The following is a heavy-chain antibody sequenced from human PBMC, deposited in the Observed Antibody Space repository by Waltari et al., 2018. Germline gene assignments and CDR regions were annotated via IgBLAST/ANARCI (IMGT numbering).Heavy chain of an antibody. J-gene: IGHJ4*02. V-gene: IGHV4-59*01. CDR1: GGSISSYY. Sequence: QVQLQESGPGLVKPSETLSLTCPVSGGSISSYYWSWIRQPPGKGLEWIGYIYYSGSTNYNPSLKSRVTISVDTSKNQFSLKLSSVTAADTAVYYCARGGGTTVVPDYWGQGTLVTVSS. D-gene: IGHD4-17*01. CDR2: IYYSGST. CDR3: ARGGGTTVVPDY.